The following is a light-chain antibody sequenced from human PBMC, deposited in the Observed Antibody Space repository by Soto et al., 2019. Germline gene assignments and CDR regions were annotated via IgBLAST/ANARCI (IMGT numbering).Light chain of an antibody. Sequence: NFMLTQPHSVSESPGKTVTISCTRSSGSIASNYVQWYQQRPGSAPTTVIYEDNQRPSGVPDRFSGSIDSSSNSASLTISGMKIEDGAANCCQFYNSSNVVFGGGTKLTVL. CDR2: EDN. CDR1: SGSIASNY. V-gene: IGLV6-57*04. CDR3: QFYNSSNVV. J-gene: IGLJ2*01.